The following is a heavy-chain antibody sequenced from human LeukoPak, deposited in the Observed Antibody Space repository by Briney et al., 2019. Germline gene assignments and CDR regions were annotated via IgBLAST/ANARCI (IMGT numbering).Heavy chain of an antibody. D-gene: IGHD3-22*01. CDR1: GFTFSNAW. CDR3: AKVRYYDSSGYYY. V-gene: IGHV3-23*01. J-gene: IGHJ4*02. CDR2: ISGSGGST. Sequence: GGSLRLSCTASGFTFSNAWMSWVRQAPGKGLEWVSAISGSGGSTYYADSVKGRFTISRDNSKNTLYLQMNSLRAEDTAVYYCAKVRYYDSSGYYYWGQGTLVTVSS.